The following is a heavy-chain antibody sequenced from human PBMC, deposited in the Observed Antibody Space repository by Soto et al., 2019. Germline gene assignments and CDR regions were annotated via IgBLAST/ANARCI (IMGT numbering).Heavy chain of an antibody. CDR3: ARGPRSGYDDYYSGSGMDA. CDR1: GGTFSSYA. Sequence: QVQLVQSGAEVKKPGSSVKVSCKASGGTFSSYAISWVRQAPGQGLEWMGGIIPIFGTANYAQKFQGRVRITADESTSNGYMGLSRLRSEDTAVYYWARGPRSGYDDYYSGSGMDAWGKGTTVTVSS. V-gene: IGHV1-69*01. CDR2: IIPIFGTA. D-gene: IGHD5-12*01. J-gene: IGHJ6*04.